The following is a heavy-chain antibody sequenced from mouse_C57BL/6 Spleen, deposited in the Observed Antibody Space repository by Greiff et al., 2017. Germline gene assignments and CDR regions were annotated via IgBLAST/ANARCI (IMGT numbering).Heavy chain of an antibody. CDR2: IDPSDSYT. J-gene: IGHJ4*01. Sequence: QVQLQQPGAELVMPGASVKLSCKASGYTFTSYWMHWVKQRPGQGLEWIGEIDPSDSYTNYNQKFKGKSTLTVDKSSSTAYMQLSSLTSEDSAVYYCARRIYYGNYEDAMDYWGQGTSVTVSS. CDR1: GYTFTSYW. D-gene: IGHD2-1*01. CDR3: ARRIYYGNYEDAMDY. V-gene: IGHV1-69*01.